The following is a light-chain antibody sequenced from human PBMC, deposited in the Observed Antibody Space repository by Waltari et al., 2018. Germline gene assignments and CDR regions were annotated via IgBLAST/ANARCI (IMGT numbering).Light chain of an antibody. CDR1: SPNIGAGPA. CDR3: QSYDSSLRGFYV. V-gene: IGLV1-40*01. CDR2: DNT. J-gene: IGLJ1*01. Sequence: QSVLAQQPSLSGVPGQAVTISCTGSSPNIGAGPAVPCYHQCPGAAPKLLIYDNTKRPSGVPARFSGSKSGTSASLAITGLQAEDEADYYCQSYDSSLRGFYVFGSGTKVTV.